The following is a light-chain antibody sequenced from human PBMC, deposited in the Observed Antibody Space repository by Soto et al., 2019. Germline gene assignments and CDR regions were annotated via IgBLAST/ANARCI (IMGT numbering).Light chain of an antibody. J-gene: IGLJ2*01. Sequence: QSVLTQPRSVSASPGQSVTISCTGTSSNVGGYNYVSWYQQNPGKAPKLMTYDASKRPPGVPDRFSGSKSGNAASLTISGLQAEDEADYYCCSYAASYTLVFGGGTKLTVL. CDR1: SSNVGGYNY. CDR2: DAS. CDR3: CSYAASYTLV. V-gene: IGLV2-11*01.